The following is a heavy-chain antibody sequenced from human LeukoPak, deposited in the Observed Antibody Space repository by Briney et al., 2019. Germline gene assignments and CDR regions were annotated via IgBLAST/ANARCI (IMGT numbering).Heavy chain of an antibody. CDR1: GFTFSSYW. CDR3: AQEGKCAA. J-gene: IGHJ5*02. V-gene: IGHV3-23*01. CDR2: ISCSGSST. D-gene: IGHD5/OR15-5a*01. Sequence: GVTLRLSCAASGFTFSSYWMHWVRQAPEKGLEWVSVISCSGSSTYYADSVKGRLTISRDNSKNTLYLQMNSLRAEDAAIYYCAQEGKCAAWGQGTLVTVSS.